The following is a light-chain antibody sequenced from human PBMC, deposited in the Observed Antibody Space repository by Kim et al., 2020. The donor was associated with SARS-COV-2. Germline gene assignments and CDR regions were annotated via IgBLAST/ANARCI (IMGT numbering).Light chain of an antibody. V-gene: IGKV3-20*01. Sequence: LSPGERATLSCRASQSVSSNYLAWYQQKRGQTPRLLFYGASSRTTGIPDRFSGSGSGTDFTLTISRLEPEDFAVYYCQQYATSPRTFGQGTKLEI. CDR1: QSVSSNY. CDR3: QQYATSPRT. J-gene: IGKJ1*01. CDR2: GAS.